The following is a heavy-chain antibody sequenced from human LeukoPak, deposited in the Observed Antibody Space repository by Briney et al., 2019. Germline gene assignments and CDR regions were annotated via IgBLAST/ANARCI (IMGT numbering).Heavy chain of an antibody. V-gene: IGHV1-2*02. Sequence: GASVKVSCKASGYTFTGYYIHWVRQAPGQGLELMGWINPNNGGTNYAQKFQGRVTMTGDTSISTAYVELSRLRSDDTAVYYCARSSRPCSGGSCYLYSYYYHNMDVWGKGTTVTISS. D-gene: IGHD2-15*01. J-gene: IGHJ6*03. CDR2: INPNNGGT. CDR3: ARSSRPCSGGSCYLYSYYYHNMDV. CDR1: GYTFTGYY.